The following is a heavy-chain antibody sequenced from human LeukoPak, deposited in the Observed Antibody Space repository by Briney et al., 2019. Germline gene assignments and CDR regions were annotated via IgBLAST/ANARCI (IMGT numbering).Heavy chain of an antibody. V-gene: IGHV3-21*01. J-gene: IGHJ4*02. Sequence: ESGGSLRLSCAASGFTFSSYSMNWVRQAPGKGLEWVSSISSSSSYIYYADSVKGRFTISRDNAKNSLYLQMNSLRAEDTAVYYCARGAFLFGYSGYDYALAVAGPFDCWGQGTLVTVSS. CDR3: ARGAFLFGYSGYDYALAVAGPFDC. D-gene: IGHD5-12*01. CDR2: ISSSSSYI. CDR1: GFTFSSYS.